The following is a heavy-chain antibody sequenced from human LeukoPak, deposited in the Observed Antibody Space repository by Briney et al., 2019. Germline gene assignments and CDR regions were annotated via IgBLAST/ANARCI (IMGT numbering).Heavy chain of an antibody. Sequence: GGSLRLSCAASGFTVSSNYMSWVRQAPGKGLEWVSVIYSGGSTYYADSVKGRFTISRVNSKDTLYLQMNSLRAEDTAVYYCARITSGSYSYYYYYMDVWGKGTTVTISS. D-gene: IGHD1-26*01. J-gene: IGHJ6*03. V-gene: IGHV3-53*01. CDR1: GFTVSSNY. CDR3: ARITSGSYSYYYYYMDV. CDR2: IYSGGST.